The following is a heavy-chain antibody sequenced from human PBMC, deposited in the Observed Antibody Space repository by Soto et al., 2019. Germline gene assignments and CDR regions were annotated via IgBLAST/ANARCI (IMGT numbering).Heavy chain of an antibody. Sequence: SETLSLTFAVYGGSFSGYYWSWIRQPPGKGLEWIGEINHSGSTNYNPTLKSRVIISLDTSKNQFSLNLDSMTAADTAVYYCARLQTTVITGATYYCDYWGQGTLVTVSS. V-gene: IGHV4-34*01. CDR1: GGSFSGYY. D-gene: IGHD4-17*01. CDR3: ARLQTTVITGATYYCDY. J-gene: IGHJ4*02. CDR2: INHSGST.